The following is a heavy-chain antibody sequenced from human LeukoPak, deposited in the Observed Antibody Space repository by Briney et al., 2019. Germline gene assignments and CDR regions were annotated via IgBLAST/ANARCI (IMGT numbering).Heavy chain of an antibody. CDR3: ARVRGGSSAGNYGMDV. J-gene: IGHJ6*02. V-gene: IGHV3-7*01. D-gene: IGHD2-15*01. CDR2: ISDGGRAT. CDR1: GYRFSPYW. Sequence: GGSLRLSCAASGYRFSPYWMSWVRQTPGKGLEWVASISDGGRATYYGDSVKGRFTISRDNAKNTLYLQMNSLRAEDTAVYYCARVRGGSSAGNYGMDVWGQGTTVTVSS.